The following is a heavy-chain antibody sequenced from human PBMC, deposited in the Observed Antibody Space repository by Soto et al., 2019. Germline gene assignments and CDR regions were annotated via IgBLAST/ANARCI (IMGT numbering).Heavy chain of an antibody. CDR2: INAGNGNT. J-gene: IGHJ4*02. V-gene: IGHV1-3*05. D-gene: IGHD3-16*02. CDR1: GYTFTGYA. Sequence: QGQLVQSGAEEKKPGASVKVSCKASGYTFTGYAMHWVRQAPGQRLEWMGWINAGNGNTKYSQKFQGRVTITRETSASTAYMELSSLRSEDTAVYYCARSAVSPFGGLIGPFDYWGQGNLVTVSS. CDR3: ARSAVSPFGGLIGPFDY.